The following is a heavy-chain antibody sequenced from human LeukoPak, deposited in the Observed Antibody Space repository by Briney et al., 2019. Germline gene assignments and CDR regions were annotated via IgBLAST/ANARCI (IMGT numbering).Heavy chain of an antibody. D-gene: IGHD4-17*01. CDR3: ARAPLYYGDYGDTGSWFDP. Sequence: SETLSLTCAVYGGSFSGYYWSWIRQPPGKGLEWIGEINHSGSTNYNPSLKSRVTISVDTSKNQFSLKLSSVTAADTAVYYCARAPLYYGDYGDTGSWFDPWGRGTLVTVSS. CDR2: INHSGST. CDR1: GGSFSGYY. V-gene: IGHV4-34*01. J-gene: IGHJ5*02.